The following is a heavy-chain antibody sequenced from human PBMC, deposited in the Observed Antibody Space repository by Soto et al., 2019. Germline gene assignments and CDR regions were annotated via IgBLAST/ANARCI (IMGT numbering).Heavy chain of an antibody. CDR1: GASISTSRYS. D-gene: IGHD2-2*01. CDR3: VRLDCTSTKCYSGGTRWIDP. CDR2: IYYSGTT. J-gene: IGHJ5*02. Sequence: QLQLQESGPGLVEPSATLSLTCSVSGASISTSRYSWGWFRQPPGKGLEWIGHIYYSGTTYNNPSLQSRVTISADTPKNQFALNLRSVTAADTAVYYCVRLDCTSTKCYSGGTRWIDPWGQGTLVTVSS. V-gene: IGHV4-39*01.